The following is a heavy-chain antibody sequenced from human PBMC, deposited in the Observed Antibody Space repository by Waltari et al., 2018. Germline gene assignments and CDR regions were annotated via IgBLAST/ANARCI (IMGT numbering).Heavy chain of an antibody. J-gene: IGHJ3*01. Sequence: QLQLQESGPGLLKPSETLSLTCTVSGGYISSSSYSWGWIRQPPGKGLEWIADLYYTGTPYYNPSLKSRVTISVDTSRNQFSLKLSSVTAADTAVYFCARRSGYYDLWGQGTMVTVSS. D-gene: IGHD3-3*01. CDR3: ARRSGYYDL. V-gene: IGHV4-39*07. CDR2: LYYTGTP. CDR1: GGYISSSSYS.